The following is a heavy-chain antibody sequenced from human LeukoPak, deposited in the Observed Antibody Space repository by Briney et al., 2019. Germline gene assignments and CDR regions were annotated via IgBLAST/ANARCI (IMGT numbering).Heavy chain of an antibody. D-gene: IGHD3-10*01. CDR2: GYGDGTT. CDR3: ARARAGAQSWVALDP. CDR1: GFTVSNDY. J-gene: IGHJ5*02. Sequence: GGSLRLSCAASGFTVSNDYMAWVRQAPGRGLEWVSLGYGDGTTFYTDSVKGRFTISRDNFKNTLYFQMSSLRPEDTALYYCARARAGAQSWVALDPWGQGTLVTVSS. V-gene: IGHV3-66*02.